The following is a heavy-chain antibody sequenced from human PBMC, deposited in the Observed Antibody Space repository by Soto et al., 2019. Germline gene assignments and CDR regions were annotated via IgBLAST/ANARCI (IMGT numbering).Heavy chain of an antibody. V-gene: IGHV3-15*01. D-gene: IGHD3-10*01. CDR3: TTDPGILHYYYYYMDV. Sequence: EVQLVESGGGLVKPGGSLRLSCAASGFTFSNAWMSWVRQAPGKGLEWVGRIKSKTDGGTTDYAAPVKGRFTISRDDSKNTLYLQMNSLKTEDTAVYYCTTDPGILHYYYYYMDVWGKGTTVTVSS. CDR2: IKSKTDGGTT. J-gene: IGHJ6*03. CDR1: GFTFSNAW.